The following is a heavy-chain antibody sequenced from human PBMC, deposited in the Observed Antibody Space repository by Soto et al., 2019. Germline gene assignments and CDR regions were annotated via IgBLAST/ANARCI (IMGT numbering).Heavy chain of an antibody. CDR1: GGSISSGGYY. Sequence: PSETLSLTCTVSGGSISSGGYYWSWIRQHPGKGLEWIGYIYYSGSTYYNLSLKSRVTISVDTSNNQFSLKLSSVTAADTAVYYCARGSSSSYYYYYYMDVWGKGTTVTVSS. D-gene: IGHD2-2*01. J-gene: IGHJ6*03. CDR2: IYYSGST. CDR3: ARGSSSSYYYYYYMDV. V-gene: IGHV4-31*03.